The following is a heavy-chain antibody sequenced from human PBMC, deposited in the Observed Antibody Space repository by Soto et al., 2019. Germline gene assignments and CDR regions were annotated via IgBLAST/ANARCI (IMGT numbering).Heavy chain of an antibody. D-gene: IGHD3-16*01. CDR3: AGGGGGGNY. J-gene: IGHJ4*02. CDR2: IYHSGST. CDR1: GGSVTNDNW. Sequence: QVQLQESGPGLVKPSGTLSLTCAVSGGSVTNDNWWSWVRQPPGKGLEWIGEIYHSGSTNYNPSLKSRVTIPIDNSNNQFSLKLNSVTAADTAVYCWAGGGGGGNYWGQGTLVTVSS. V-gene: IGHV4-4*01.